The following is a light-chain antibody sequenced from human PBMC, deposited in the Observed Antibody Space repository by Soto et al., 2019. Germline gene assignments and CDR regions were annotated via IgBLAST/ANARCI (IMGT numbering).Light chain of an antibody. CDR3: SSYTNTGSHVL. CDR2: EVS. CDR1: NSDVGSYNY. Sequence: QSALTQPASVSGSPGQSITISCTGTNSDVGSYNYVSWYQQHPGKAPKLMISEVSHRPSGISHRFSGSKSGNTASLTISGLQAEDEADYYCSSYTNTGSHVLFGGGTKLTVL. V-gene: IGLV2-14*01. J-gene: IGLJ2*01.